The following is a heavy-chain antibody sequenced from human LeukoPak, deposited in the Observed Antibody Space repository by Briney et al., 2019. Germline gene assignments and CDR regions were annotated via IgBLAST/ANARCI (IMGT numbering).Heavy chain of an antibody. Sequence: SETLSLTCAVYGGSFSGYYWSWIRQPPGKGLEWIGYIYYSGSTNYNPSLKSRVTISVDTSKNQFSLKLSSVTAADTAVYYCARVMVITLFDYWGQGTLVTVSS. V-gene: IGHV4-59*12. J-gene: IGHJ4*02. CDR3: ARVMVITLFDY. CDR1: GGSFSGYY. D-gene: IGHD3-22*01. CDR2: IYYSGST.